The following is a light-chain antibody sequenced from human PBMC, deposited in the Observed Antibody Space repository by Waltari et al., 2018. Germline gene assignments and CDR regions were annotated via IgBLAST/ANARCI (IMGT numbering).Light chain of an antibody. J-gene: IGLJ3*02. V-gene: IGLV1-40*01. CDR2: GSS. CDR1: SPNIGAGYD. Sequence: QSVLTQPPPVSGAPGQRVTISCTGSSPNIGAGYDVPWNQQLPRAAPKLLIYGSSTRPLGVPDRFFGSTSGTSASLAITGLQAEDEADYYCQSYDTSLSVVFGGGTKLTVL. CDR3: QSYDTSLSVV.